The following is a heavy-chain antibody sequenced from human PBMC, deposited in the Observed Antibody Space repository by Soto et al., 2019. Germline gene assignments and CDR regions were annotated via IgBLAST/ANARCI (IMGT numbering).Heavy chain of an antibody. CDR2: FHYSGTT. Sequence: QVQLQESGPGLVKPSQTLSLTCTVPGGSISSGGYYWSWIRQHPGKALEWIGYFHYSGTTYYNPSLQRRATISVDTSKNQFSLSLGSVTSADTAVYSCARDRGMITFGGVIVREYGAFDIWGQGTMVTVSS. D-gene: IGHD3-16*02. CDR3: ARDRGMITFGGVIVREYGAFDI. V-gene: IGHV4-31*03. CDR1: GGSISSGGYY. J-gene: IGHJ3*02.